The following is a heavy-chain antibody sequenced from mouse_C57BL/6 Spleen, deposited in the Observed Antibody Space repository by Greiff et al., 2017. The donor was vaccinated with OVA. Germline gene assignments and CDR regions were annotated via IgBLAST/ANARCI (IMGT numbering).Heavy chain of an antibody. V-gene: IGHV1-53*01. CDR2: INPSNGGT. Sequence: QVQLKQPGTELVKPGASVKLSCKASGYTFTSYWMHWVKQRPGPGLEWIGNINPSNGGTNYNAKFKSKATLTVDKSSSTAYMQVSSLTSEDSAVYYCARSTMVTYYAMDYWGQGTSVTVSS. J-gene: IGHJ4*01. CDR1: GYTFTSYW. D-gene: IGHD2-2*01. CDR3: ARSTMVTYYAMDY.